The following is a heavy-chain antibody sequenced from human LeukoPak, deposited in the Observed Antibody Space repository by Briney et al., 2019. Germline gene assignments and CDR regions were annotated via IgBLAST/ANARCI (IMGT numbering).Heavy chain of an antibody. V-gene: IGHV4-59*01. CDR2: IYYSGST. D-gene: IGHD3-22*01. CDR3: ARVGRDYYDRLGDAFDI. J-gene: IGHJ3*02. CDR1: GGSISSYY. Sequence: SETLSLTCTVSGGSISSYYWSWLRQPPGKGLEWIGYIYYSGSTNYNPSLKSRVTISVDTSKNQFSLKLSSVTAADTAVYYCARVGRDYYDRLGDAFDIWGQGTMVTVSS.